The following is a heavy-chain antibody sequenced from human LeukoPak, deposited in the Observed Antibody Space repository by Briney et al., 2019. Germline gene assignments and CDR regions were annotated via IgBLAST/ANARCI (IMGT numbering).Heavy chain of an antibody. J-gene: IGHJ4*02. CDR1: GFTFSNAW. V-gene: IGHV3-15*07. Sequence: SGWSLRLSCAASGFTFSNAWMNWVRQAPGKGLEWVGRIKSKTDGGTTDYAAPVKGRFTISRDDSKNTLYLQMNSLKTEDTAVYYCTTDLDYYDSSGYYGYWGQGTLVTVSS. CDR3: TTDLDYYDSSGYYGY. D-gene: IGHD3-22*01. CDR2: IKSKTDGGTT.